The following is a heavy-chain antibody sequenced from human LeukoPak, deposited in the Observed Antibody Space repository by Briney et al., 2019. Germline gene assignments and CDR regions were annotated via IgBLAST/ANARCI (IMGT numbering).Heavy chain of an antibody. CDR1: GFTFSSYW. D-gene: IGHD5-18*01. CDR3: AKKKDTAMVDAVDY. Sequence: GGSLRLSCAASGFTFSSYWMHWVRQAPGKGLVWVSRINSDGSSTYYADSVKGRFTISRDNSKNTLYLQMNSLRAEDTAVYYCAKKKDTAMVDAVDYWGQGTLVTVSS. J-gene: IGHJ4*02. V-gene: IGHV3-74*01. CDR2: INSDGSST.